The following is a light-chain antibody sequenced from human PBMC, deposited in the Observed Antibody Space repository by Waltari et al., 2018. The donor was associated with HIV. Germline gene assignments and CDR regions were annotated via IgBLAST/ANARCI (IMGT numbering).Light chain of an antibody. V-gene: IGLV2-14*03. Sequence: QSALTQPASVSGFLGQSINISCTGISTDSRFYQYVSWYQQYPGKLPILIIFDINNRPSGVSDHCSGSRSGNSASLTFSGLQSGDEAHYYCASNRLDYTLIFGGGTKLTVL. CDR2: DIN. CDR1: STDSRFYQY. CDR3: ASNRLDYTLI. J-gene: IGLJ2*01.